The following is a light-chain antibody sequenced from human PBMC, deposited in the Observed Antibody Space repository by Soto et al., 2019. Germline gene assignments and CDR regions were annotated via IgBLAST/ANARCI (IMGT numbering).Light chain of an antibody. J-gene: IGKJ1*01. CDR3: HQRQSWPRT. CDR1: QSVGRN. V-gene: IGKV3-11*01. Sequence: ETVMTQSPASLSVSPGERVALSCRASQSVGRNLAWYQQKPGQAPRLLIYHTSNRATGIPARFSGSGSGTDFTLTISSLEPEDFAVYYCHQRQSWPRTFGQGTKVDIK. CDR2: HTS.